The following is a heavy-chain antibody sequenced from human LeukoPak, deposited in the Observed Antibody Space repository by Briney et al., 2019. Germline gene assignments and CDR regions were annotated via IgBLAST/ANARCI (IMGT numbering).Heavy chain of an antibody. V-gene: IGHV3-21*01. D-gene: IGHD1-14*01. Sequence: PRGSLRLSCAASGFTFSSYSMNWVRQAPGKGLEWVSSISSSSSYIYYADSVKGRFTISRDNAKNSLYLQMNSLRAEDTAVYYCARDGKPEFDYWGQGTLVTVSS. J-gene: IGHJ4*02. CDR3: ARDGKPEFDY. CDR1: GFTFSSYS. CDR2: ISSSSSYI.